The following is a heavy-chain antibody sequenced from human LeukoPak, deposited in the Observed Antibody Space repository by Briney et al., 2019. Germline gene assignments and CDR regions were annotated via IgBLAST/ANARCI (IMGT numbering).Heavy chain of an antibody. CDR1: GGSISSSSYY. CDR2: IYYRGST. J-gene: IGHJ5*02. D-gene: IGHD3-22*01. Sequence: SETLSLTCTVSGGSISSSSYYWGWIRQPPGKGLEWIGSIYYRGSTYYNPSLKSRVTISVDTSKNQFSLKLSSVTAADTAVYYCARGRTYYYDSSGYPFDPWGQGTLVTVSS. CDR3: ARGRTYYYDSSGYPFDP. V-gene: IGHV4-39*07.